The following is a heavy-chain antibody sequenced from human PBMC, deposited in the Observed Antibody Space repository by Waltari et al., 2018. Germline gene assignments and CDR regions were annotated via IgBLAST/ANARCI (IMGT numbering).Heavy chain of an antibody. CDR1: GDSIGSGYEY. Sequence: QLQLRESGPGLLKPSETLSLTCSVSGDSIGSGYEYCGWIRQAPGKGLEWIGSIYFAGRTYYNPSLKSRLTISVDTSKNQFSLRLSSVTAADTAVYYCAREVGGSSWSTTPRGDAFDIWGQGTMVTVSS. CDR3: AREVGGSSWSTTPRGDAFDI. V-gene: IGHV4-39*07. CDR2: IYFAGRT. J-gene: IGHJ3*02. D-gene: IGHD6-13*01.